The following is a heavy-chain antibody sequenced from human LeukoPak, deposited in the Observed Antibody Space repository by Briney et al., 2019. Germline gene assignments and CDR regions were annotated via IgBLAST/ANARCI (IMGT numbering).Heavy chain of an antibody. Sequence: SETLSLTCTVSGASISSSTEYWGWIRQPPGKGLEWIGSIYYSGSTYYNPSLKSRVTISVDTSKNRFSLKLSSVTAADTAIYYCARSDSSGFDFWGQGALVTVSS. J-gene: IGHJ4*02. D-gene: IGHD6-19*01. CDR3: ARSDSSGFDF. CDR2: IYYSGST. CDR1: GASISSSTEY. V-gene: IGHV4-39*02.